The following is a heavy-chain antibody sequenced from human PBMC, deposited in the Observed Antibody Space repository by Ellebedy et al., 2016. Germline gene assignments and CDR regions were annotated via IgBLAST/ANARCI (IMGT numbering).Heavy chain of an antibody. J-gene: IGHJ4*02. CDR3: ASLHSNFI. CDR1: GFTFSSYS. Sequence: GESLKISXAASGFTFSSYSMNWVRQAPGKGLEWVSYISDSSLNIYYTESVKGRFTISRDNAKNSLYLQMNSLRDEDTAVYYCASLHSNFIWGQGTLVTVSS. V-gene: IGHV3-48*02. CDR2: ISDSSLNI. D-gene: IGHD6-13*01.